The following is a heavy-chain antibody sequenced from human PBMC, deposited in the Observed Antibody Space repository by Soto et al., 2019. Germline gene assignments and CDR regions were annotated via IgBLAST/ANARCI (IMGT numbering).Heavy chain of an antibody. CDR2: INHSGST. D-gene: IGHD6-13*01. J-gene: IGHJ5*02. CDR1: GGSFSGYY. Sequence: SETLSLTCAVYGGSFSGYYWKWIRQPPGKGLEWIGEINHSGSTNYNPSLKSRVTISVDTSKNQFSLKLSSVTAADTAVYYCARAWTAAAGWANWFDLWGQGTLVTVSS. CDR3: ARAWTAAAGWANWFDL. V-gene: IGHV4-34*01.